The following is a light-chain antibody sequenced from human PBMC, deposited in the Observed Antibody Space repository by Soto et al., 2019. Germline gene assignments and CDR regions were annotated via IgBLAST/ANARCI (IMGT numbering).Light chain of an antibody. Sequence: QSALTQPASVSGSPGQSVTISCTGTSSDVGAYKYVSWYQKHPGKAPKLMIYGVSNRPSGVSNRFSGYKSCNTAFLTISVLQPEDGADYSRSSFTGPPTLDVFGTGTKLTVL. CDR2: GVS. V-gene: IGLV2-14*03. CDR1: SSDVGAYKY. CDR3: SSFTGPPTLDV. J-gene: IGLJ1*01.